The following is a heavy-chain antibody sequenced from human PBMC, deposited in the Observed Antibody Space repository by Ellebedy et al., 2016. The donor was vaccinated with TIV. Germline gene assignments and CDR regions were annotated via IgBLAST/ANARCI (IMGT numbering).Heavy chain of an antibody. D-gene: IGHD6-19*01. J-gene: IGHJ6*02. CDR3: ARGGAVADSYYHYALDV. CDR1: GGSLFPYY. V-gene: IGHV4-34*01. Sequence: MPGGSLSLSCAVSGGSLFPYYWSWIRQSPGGGLEWVGEVNHFGATNYIPSLKSRVTISIDTSKNQLSLHWTSVTAADMGVYYCARGGAVADSYYHYALDVWGQGTTVTVSS. CDR2: VNHFGAT.